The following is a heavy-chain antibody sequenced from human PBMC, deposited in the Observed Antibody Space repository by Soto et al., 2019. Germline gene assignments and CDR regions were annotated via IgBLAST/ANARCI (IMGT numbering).Heavy chain of an antibody. CDR2: INHSGST. CDR3: ARLGGYVSVGYYYLWDS. V-gene: IGHV4-39*01. J-gene: IGHJ4*02. D-gene: IGHD3-22*01. Sequence: QLQLQESGPGLVKPSETLSLTCRVSDGSMNSDSSYWGWIRQPPGKGLEWIGGINHSGSTYHNLSLKGRVTMSVDASRNQCSLKLTSMTAADTAVYYCARLGGYVSVGYYYLWDSWGQGTLVTVSS. CDR1: DGSMNSDSSY.